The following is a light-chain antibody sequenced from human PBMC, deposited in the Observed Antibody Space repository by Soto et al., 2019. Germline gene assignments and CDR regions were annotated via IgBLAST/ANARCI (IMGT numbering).Light chain of an antibody. CDR2: AAS. CDR3: QQSYSTTWT. CDR1: QSVSSN. J-gene: IGKJ1*01. Sequence: ERVMTQSPATLSVTPGERATLPCRASQSVSSNLAWYQQKPGQAPRLLIYAASTRATDIPARFSGSGSGTEFTLTISSLQPEDFANYSCQQSYSTTWTFGQGTNVDI. V-gene: IGKV3-15*01.